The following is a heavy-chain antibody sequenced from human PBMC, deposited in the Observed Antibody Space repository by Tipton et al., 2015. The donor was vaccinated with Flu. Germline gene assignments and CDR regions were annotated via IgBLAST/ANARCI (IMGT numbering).Heavy chain of an antibody. V-gene: IGHV4-59*01. CDR1: GGSISSYY. CDR2: IYYSGST. CDR3: ARTIAALDAFDI. D-gene: IGHD6-6*01. J-gene: IGHJ3*02. Sequence: TLSLTCTVSGGSISSYYWSWIRQPPGKGLEWIGYIYYSGSTNYNPSLKSRVTISVDTSKDQFSLKLSSVTAADTAVYYCARTIAALDAFDIWGQGTMVTVSS.